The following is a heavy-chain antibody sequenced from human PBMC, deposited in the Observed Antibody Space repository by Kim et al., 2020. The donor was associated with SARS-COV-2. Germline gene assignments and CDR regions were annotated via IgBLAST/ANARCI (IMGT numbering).Heavy chain of an antibody. CDR3: ARDLGTGNYYTEGGMDV. D-gene: IGHD3-10*01. V-gene: IGHV3-11*05. CDR2: MGSGDNYV. Sequence: GGSLRLSCAASGFRLTDYYMNWIRQPLGKGLEWISYMGSGDNYVKYVDSVEGRFTMSSDNGKNELYLEMNSLRAEDTAVYYCARDLGTGNYYTEGGMDVWGQGIMVTVSS. CDR1: GFRLTDYY. J-gene: IGHJ6*02.